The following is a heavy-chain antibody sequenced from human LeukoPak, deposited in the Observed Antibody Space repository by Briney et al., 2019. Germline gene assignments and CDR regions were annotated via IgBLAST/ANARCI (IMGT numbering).Heavy chain of an antibody. J-gene: IGHJ4*02. CDR1: GGSIRGYH. D-gene: IGHD2-8*02. V-gene: IGHV4-59*01. CDR3: ARYGQQLLVHLDF. Sequence: PSETLSLTCRVSGGSIRGYHWSWIRQPPGKGLEWIGYIHYTGNTNYNPSLESRVTISVDTTKNQFSLKLRSVTAADTAVYYCARYGQQLLVHLDFWGRGTLVTVSS. CDR2: IHYTGNT.